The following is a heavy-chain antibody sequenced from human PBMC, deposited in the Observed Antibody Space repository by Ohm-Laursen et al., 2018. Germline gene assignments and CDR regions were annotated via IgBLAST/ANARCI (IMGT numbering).Heavy chain of an antibody. J-gene: IGHJ4*02. Sequence: SDTLSLTCTVSGGSISGYYWSWIRQPPGKGLEWIGYIYYSGSTSYNPSLKSRVTISLDTSKNQFSLKLNSVTAADTAVYYCARGYFYDNSGYPDSFDYWGQGTLVTVSS. CDR1: GGSISGYY. CDR2: IYYSGST. V-gene: IGHV4-59*07. D-gene: IGHD3-22*01. CDR3: ARGYFYDNSGYPDSFDY.